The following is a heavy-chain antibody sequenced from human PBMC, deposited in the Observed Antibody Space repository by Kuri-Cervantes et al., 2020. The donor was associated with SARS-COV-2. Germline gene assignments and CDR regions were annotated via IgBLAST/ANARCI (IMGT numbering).Heavy chain of an antibody. V-gene: IGHV3-7*01. Sequence: LSLTCAASGFTFSSYWMSWVRQAPGKGLEWVANIKQDGSEKYYVDSVKGRFTISRDNAKNSLYLQMNSLRAEDTAVYYCARDRGNYYDSSGYNHWGQGTLVTVSS. CDR3: ARDRGNYYDSSGYNH. J-gene: IGHJ4*02. CDR1: GFTFSSYW. CDR2: IKQDGSEK. D-gene: IGHD3-22*01.